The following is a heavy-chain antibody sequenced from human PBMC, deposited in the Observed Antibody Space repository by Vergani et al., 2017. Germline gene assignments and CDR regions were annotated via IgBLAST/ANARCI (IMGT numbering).Heavy chain of an antibody. CDR1: GFTFSSYS. D-gene: IGHD1-26*01. V-gene: IGHV3-48*01. CDR2: ISSSSTI. CDR3: AREGRSGSYYGGLRYYGMDV. Sequence: EVQLVESGGGLVQPGGSLRLSCAASGFTFSSYSMNWVRQAPGKGLEWVSYISSSSTIYYADSVKGRFTISRDNAKNSLYLQMNSLRAEDTAVYYCAREGRSGSYYGGLRYYGMDVWGQGTTVTVSS. J-gene: IGHJ6*02.